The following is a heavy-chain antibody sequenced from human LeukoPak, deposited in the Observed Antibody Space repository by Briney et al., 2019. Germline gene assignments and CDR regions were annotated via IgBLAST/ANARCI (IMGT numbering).Heavy chain of an antibody. V-gene: IGHV3-7*01. CDR2: IKYDGSET. J-gene: IGHJ4*02. Sequence: GGSLRLSCAASGFMFNIYWMSWVRQAPGKGPEWVANIKYDGSETYYVDSVKGRSTISRDNARNSVYFQMNSLRVEDTAVYYCARVKYSYGFWDDWGQGTLVAVSS. CDR1: GFMFNIYW. CDR3: ARVKYSYGFWDD. D-gene: IGHD3/OR15-3a*01.